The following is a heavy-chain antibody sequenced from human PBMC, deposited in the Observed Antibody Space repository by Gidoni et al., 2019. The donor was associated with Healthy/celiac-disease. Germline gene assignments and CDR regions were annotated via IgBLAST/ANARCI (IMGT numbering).Heavy chain of an antibody. V-gene: IGHV3-13*01. J-gene: IGHJ3*02. CDR2: IGTAGDT. CDR1: GFTFSSYD. D-gene: IGHD6-6*01. Sequence: EVQLVESGGGLVQPGGSLRLSCAASGFTFSSYDMHWVRQATGKGLEWVSAIGTAGDTYYPGSVKGRFTISKENAKNSLYLQMNSLRAGDTAVYYCARGAAHDAFDIWGQGTMVTVSS. CDR3: ARGAAHDAFDI.